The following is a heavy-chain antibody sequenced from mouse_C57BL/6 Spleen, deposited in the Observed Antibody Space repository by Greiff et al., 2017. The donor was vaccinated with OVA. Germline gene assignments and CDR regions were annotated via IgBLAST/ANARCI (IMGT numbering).Heavy chain of an antibody. CDR2: ISYDGSN. CDR1: GYSITSGYY. Sequence: EVKLQESGPGLVKPSQSLSLTCSVTGYSITSGYYWNWIRQFPGNKLEWMGYISYDGSNNYNPSLKNRISITRDTSKNQFFLKLNSVTTEDTATYYGARGDYYGSSYYFDYWGQGTTLTVSS. D-gene: IGHD1-1*01. V-gene: IGHV3-6*01. CDR3: ARGDYYGSSYYFDY. J-gene: IGHJ2*01.